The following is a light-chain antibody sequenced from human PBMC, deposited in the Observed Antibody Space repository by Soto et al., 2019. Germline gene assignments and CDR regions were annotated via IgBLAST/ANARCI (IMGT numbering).Light chain of an antibody. CDR3: QSYDSSLSGRVV. V-gene: IGLV1-40*01. J-gene: IGLJ2*01. Sequence: QSVLTQPPSVSGAPGQRVTISCTGSSSNIGAGYDVHWYQQLPGTAPKLLIYGNSNQPSGVPDRFSGSKSGTSASLAITGLQAEDEADYYCQSYDSSLSGRVVFGGGTKLTVL. CDR2: GNS. CDR1: SSNIGAGYD.